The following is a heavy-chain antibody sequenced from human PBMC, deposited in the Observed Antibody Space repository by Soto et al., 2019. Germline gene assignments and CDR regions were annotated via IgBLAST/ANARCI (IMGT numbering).Heavy chain of an antibody. Sequence: EVQVLESGGNLVQPGGSLRLSCAVSGFTFSNYAMSWVRQAPGKGLEWVSAISGSGGDTYYADSVRGRFTISRDNSKNTLYLQMNSLRVEDTAVYYCASSAYGAPRSYWGQGTLVTVSS. CDR3: ASSAYGAPRSY. J-gene: IGHJ4*02. V-gene: IGHV3-23*01. CDR1: GFTFSNYA. CDR2: ISGSGGDT. D-gene: IGHD2-21*01.